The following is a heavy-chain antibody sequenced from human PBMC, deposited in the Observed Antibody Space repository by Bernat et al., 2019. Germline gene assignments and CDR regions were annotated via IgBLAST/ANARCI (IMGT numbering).Heavy chain of an antibody. CDR2: IISSGTST. V-gene: IGHV3-23*01. Sequence: EVQLLESGGGLVQPGGSVRLSCAASGFTFNTYAMSWVRQAPGKGLEWVSAIISSGTSTYYADSVKGRFTISRDNSKNTLNLQMNSLRAEDTAIYYCARSYGDFRKSGSDDALDIWGQGTMVTVSS. CDR1: GFTFNTYA. D-gene: IGHD2-21*02. CDR3: ARSYGDFRKSGSDDALDI. J-gene: IGHJ3*02.